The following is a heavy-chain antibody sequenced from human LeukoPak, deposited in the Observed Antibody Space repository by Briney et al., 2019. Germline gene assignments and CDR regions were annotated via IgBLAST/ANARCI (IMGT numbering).Heavy chain of an antibody. J-gene: IGHJ4*02. D-gene: IGHD6-6*01. CDR3: ASLWGQAARPDY. Sequence: SETLSLTCAVYGGSFSGYSWSWIRQPPGKGLEWIGEINHSGSTTYNASLKSRVTISVDTSTNHFSLQQSSVTAADTAVYYCASLWGQAARPDYWGQGTLVTVSS. V-gene: IGHV4-34*01. CDR1: GGSFSGYS. CDR2: INHSGST.